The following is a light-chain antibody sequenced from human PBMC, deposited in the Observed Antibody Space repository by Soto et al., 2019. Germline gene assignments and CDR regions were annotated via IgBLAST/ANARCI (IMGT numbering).Light chain of an antibody. J-gene: IGLJ1*01. Sequence: QSALTQPPSVSGSPGQSVTISCTGTSSDVGSYNRVSWYQQPPGTAPTLMIYEVSNRPSGVPDRSSGSKSGNTASLTISGLQAEDEADYYGSSYTSSSTYVFRTGTKLTVL. CDR2: EVS. CDR1: SSDVGSYNR. CDR3: SSYTSSSTYV. V-gene: IGLV2-18*02.